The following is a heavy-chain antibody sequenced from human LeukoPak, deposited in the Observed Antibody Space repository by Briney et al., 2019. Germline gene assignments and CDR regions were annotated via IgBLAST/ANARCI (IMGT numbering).Heavy chain of an antibody. CDR2: IYTSGST. CDR1: GRSISSYY. J-gene: IGHJ4*02. Sequence: SDTLSLTYTLSGRSISSYYTSSIRQPAGKGLEWLGRIYTSGSTNYNPSLNSRATISVDTSKTQFSLKLSSVTAAATAVYYSARAPPTTTSPFDYWGQGTLVTVSS. CDR3: ARAPPTTTSPFDY. D-gene: IGHD1-14*01. V-gene: IGHV4-4*07.